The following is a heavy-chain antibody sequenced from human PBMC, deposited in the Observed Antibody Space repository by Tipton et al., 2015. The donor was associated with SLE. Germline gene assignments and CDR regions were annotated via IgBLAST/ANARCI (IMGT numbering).Heavy chain of an antibody. CDR1: GGSFSGYY. CDR3: ATLAAAGDFDL. V-gene: IGHV4-34*01. Sequence: TLSLTCAVYGGSFSGYYWSWIRQPPEKGLVWIGEISHSGSTNYNPSLKSRVTISVDTSKNQFSLKLSSVTAADTAVYYCATLAAAGDFDLWGRGTLVTVSS. D-gene: IGHD6-13*01. J-gene: IGHJ2*01. CDR2: ISHSGST.